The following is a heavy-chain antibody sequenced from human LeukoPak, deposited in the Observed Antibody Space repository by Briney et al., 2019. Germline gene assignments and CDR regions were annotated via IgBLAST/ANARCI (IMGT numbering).Heavy chain of an antibody. CDR2: IKQDGSEK. J-gene: IGHJ4*02. V-gene: IGHV3-7*01. CDR1: GFTFSTYW. D-gene: IGHD6-19*01. CDR3: VRHPRSGAVGIAVAGTWRY. Sequence: AGGSLRLSCAASGFTFSTYWMSWLRQAPGKGLEWVANIKQDGSEKYYVDSVKGRFTIPRDNAKNSLYLQMNSLRAEDTAVYYCVRHPRSGAVGIAVAGTWRYWGQGTLVTVSS.